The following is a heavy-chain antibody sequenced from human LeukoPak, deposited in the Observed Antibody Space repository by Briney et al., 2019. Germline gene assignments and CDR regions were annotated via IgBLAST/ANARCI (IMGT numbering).Heavy chain of an antibody. CDR1: GFTFSSYA. CDR2: ISSNGGST. V-gene: IGHV3-64D*09. CDR3: VRRYGGYDY. Sequence: GGSLTLSCSASGFTFSSYAMHWVRQAPGKGLEYVSAISSNGGSTYYADSVKGRFTISRDNSKNTLYLQMTSLRVEDTPVYYCVRRYGGYDYWGQGSLVTVSS. J-gene: IGHJ4*02. D-gene: IGHD5-12*01.